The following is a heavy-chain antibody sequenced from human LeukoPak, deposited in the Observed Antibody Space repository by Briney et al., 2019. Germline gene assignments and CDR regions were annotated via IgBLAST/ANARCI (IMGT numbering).Heavy chain of an antibody. CDR3: TKYYYDSSGYPNFDY. CDR1: GFTFSNAW. CDR2: IKSKTDGGTT. J-gene: IGHJ4*02. D-gene: IGHD3-22*01. Sequence: GGSLRLSCAASGFTFSNAWMSWVRQAPGKGLEWVGRIKSKTDGGTTDYAAPVKGRFTISRDDSKNTLYLQMNSLKTEDTAVYYCTKYYYDSSGYPNFDYWGQGTLVTVSS. V-gene: IGHV3-15*01.